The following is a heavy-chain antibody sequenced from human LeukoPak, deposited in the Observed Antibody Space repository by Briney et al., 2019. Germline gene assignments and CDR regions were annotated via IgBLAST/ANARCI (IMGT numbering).Heavy chain of an antibody. D-gene: IGHD3-3*01. J-gene: IGHJ4*02. CDR1: GGSISSYY. V-gene: IGHV4-39*01. CDR3: ARLPRYDFWS. CDR2: IYYSGST. Sequence: SETLSLTCTVSGGSISSYYWGWIRQPPGKGLEWIENIYYSGSTYYNPSLKSRVTTSVDTSKNQFSLKLSSVTAADTAVYYCARLPRYDFWSWGQGTLVTVSS.